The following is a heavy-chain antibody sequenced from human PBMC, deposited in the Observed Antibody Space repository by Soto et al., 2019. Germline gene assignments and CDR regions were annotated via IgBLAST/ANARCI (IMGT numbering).Heavy chain of an antibody. V-gene: IGHV3-30-3*01. D-gene: IGHD6-13*01. CDR2: ISYDGNSN. J-gene: IGHJ5*02. CDR1: GFIFSTYA. Sequence: QVQLVESGGGVVQPGGSLRLSCAASGFIFSTYAMYWVRQTPGKGQEWVAVISYDGNSNFYTDSVKGRFTISRDNSRNTLYLQMNNLRTEDTALYFCARDSVPLAGTSWAGNRLDPWGQGTLVTVSS. CDR3: ARDSVPLAGTSWAGNRLDP.